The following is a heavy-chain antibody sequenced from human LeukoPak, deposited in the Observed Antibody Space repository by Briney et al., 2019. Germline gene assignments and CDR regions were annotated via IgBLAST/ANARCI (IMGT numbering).Heavy chain of an antibody. CDR1: GGSISRSSGF. J-gene: IGHJ3*02. CDR2: SHYNGDT. Sequence: MTSETVSLTCTLSGGSISRSSGFGGSVRQPPAQGIEWIGNSHYNGDTYYNPSLKSRVTISVDTSKNQFSLKLSSVTAADTAVYYCASLGLGGHSCSSMSCHSAFDIWGQGTVVTVSS. D-gene: IGHD2-2*01. CDR3: ASLGLGGHSCSSMSCHSAFDI. V-gene: IGHV4-39*01.